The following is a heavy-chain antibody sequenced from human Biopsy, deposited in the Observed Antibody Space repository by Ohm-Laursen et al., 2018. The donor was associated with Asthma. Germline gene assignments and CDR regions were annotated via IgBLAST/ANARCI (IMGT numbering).Heavy chain of an antibody. J-gene: IGHJ4*02. CDR2: IYYIGST. V-gene: IGHV4-30-4*01. Sequence: SQTLSLTCPVSGGSISSGAYYWGWVRQPPGKGLEWIGYIYYIGSTYYNPSLKSRVAISLDASKNQFSLKLSSVTAADTAVYFCARRGGVRRYFDYWGQGTLVTVSS. D-gene: IGHD3-16*01. CDR1: GGSISSGAYY. CDR3: ARRGGVRRYFDY.